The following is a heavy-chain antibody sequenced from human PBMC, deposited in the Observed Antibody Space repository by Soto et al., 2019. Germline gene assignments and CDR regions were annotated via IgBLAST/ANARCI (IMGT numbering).Heavy chain of an antibody. CDR2: INHSGST. J-gene: IGHJ6*03. V-gene: IGHV4-34*01. Sequence: SETLSLTCAVYGGSFSGYYWSWIRQPPGKGLEWIGEINHSGSTNYNPSLKSRVTISVDTSKNQFSLKLSSVTAADTAVYYCAGGVVVVAATPDDYYYYMDVWGEGTTVTVSS. CDR3: AGGVVVVAATPDDYYYYMDV. D-gene: IGHD2-15*01. CDR1: GGSFSGYY.